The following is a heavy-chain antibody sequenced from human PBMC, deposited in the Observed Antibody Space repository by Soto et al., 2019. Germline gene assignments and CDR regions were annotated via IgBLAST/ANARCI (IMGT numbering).Heavy chain of an antibody. CDR2: ISSTSSYI. D-gene: IGHD3-22*01. Sequence: EVQLVESGGGLVKPGGSLRISCAAPGVTFSTYSMNWVRQAPGKGLEWVSSISSTSSYIYYADSVKGRFTISRDNAKNSLYLQMNSLRADDTAVYYWARDYNPYSYDTRDYQWGQGTLVTVSS. V-gene: IGHV3-21*01. J-gene: IGHJ4*01. CDR1: GVTFSTYS. CDR3: ARDYNPYSYDTRDYQ.